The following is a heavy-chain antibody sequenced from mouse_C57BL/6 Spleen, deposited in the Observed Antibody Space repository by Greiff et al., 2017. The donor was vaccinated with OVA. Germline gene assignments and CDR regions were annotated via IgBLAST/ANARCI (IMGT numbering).Heavy chain of an antibody. CDR1: GFTFSSYG. Sequence: EVMLVESGGDLVKPGGSLKLSCAASGFTFSSYGMSWVRQTPDKRLEWVATISSGGSYTYYPDSVKGRFTISRDNAKNTLYLQMSSLKSEDTAMYYCARHFDGLFDYWGQGTTLTVSS. J-gene: IGHJ2*01. CDR3: ARHFDGLFDY. CDR2: ISSGGSYT. V-gene: IGHV5-6*01. D-gene: IGHD2-3*01.